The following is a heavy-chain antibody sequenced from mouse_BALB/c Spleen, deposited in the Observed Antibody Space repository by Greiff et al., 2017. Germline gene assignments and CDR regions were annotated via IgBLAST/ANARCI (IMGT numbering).Heavy chain of an antibody. CDR2: IYPGNSDT. D-gene: IGHD2-1*01. CDR1: GYTFTSYW. J-gene: IGHJ3*01. CDR3: SLYYGTGFAY. V-gene: IGHV1-5*01. Sequence: EVQLQQSGTVLARPGASVKMSCKASGYTFTSYWMHWVKQRPGQGLEWIGAIYPGNSDTSYNQKFKGKAKLTAVTSTSTAYMELSSLTNEDSAVYYCSLYYGTGFAYWGQGTLVTVSA.